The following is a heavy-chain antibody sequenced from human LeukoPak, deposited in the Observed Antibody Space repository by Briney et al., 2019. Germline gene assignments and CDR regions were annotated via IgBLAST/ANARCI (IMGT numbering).Heavy chain of an antibody. J-gene: IGHJ4*02. CDR1: GGSISSSSYY. V-gene: IGHV4-39*07. Sequence: SETLSLTCTVSGGSISSSSYYWGWIRQPPGQGLGWIRSIYYSGSTYYNPSLKSQFTISVDTSKNQFSLKLSSVTAADTAVYYCARGVYVDYWGQGTLVTASS. D-gene: IGHD3-16*01. CDR2: IYYSGST. CDR3: ARGVYVDY.